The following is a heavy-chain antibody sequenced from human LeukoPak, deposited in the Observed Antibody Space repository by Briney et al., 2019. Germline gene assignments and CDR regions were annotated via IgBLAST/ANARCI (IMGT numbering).Heavy chain of an antibody. Sequence: PGGSLRLSCAASGFTFSSYWMHWVRQAPGKGLVWVSRINSDGSSTSYADSVKGRFTISRDDSKNTLYLQMNSLRAEDTAVYYCARVRIQLWRSLDYWGQGTLVTVSS. V-gene: IGHV3-74*01. CDR1: GFTFSSYW. CDR3: ARVRIQLWRSLDY. CDR2: INSDGSST. D-gene: IGHD5-18*01. J-gene: IGHJ4*02.